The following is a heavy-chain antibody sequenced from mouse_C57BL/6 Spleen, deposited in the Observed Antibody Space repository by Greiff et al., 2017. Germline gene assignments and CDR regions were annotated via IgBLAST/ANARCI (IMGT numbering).Heavy chain of an antibody. Sequence: DVKLQESGPGLVKPSQSLSLTCSVTGYSITSGYYWNWIRQFPGNKLEWMGYISYDGSNNSNPSLKNRISITRDTSKNQFFLKLNSVTTEDTATDYCARDQTRIWGDFDYWGQGTTLTVSS. V-gene: IGHV3-6*01. CDR3: ARDQTRIWGDFDY. CDR1: GYSITSGYY. CDR2: ISYDGSN. D-gene: IGHD3-1*01. J-gene: IGHJ2*01.